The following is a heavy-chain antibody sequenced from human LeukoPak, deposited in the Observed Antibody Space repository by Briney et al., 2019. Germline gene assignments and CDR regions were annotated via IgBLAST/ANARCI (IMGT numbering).Heavy chain of an antibody. D-gene: IGHD3-16*01. V-gene: IGHV4-59*13. CDR1: GGSISSYY. CDR3: ARAAGDYYYYYYGMDV. Sequence: PSETLSLTCTVSGGSISSYYWSWIRQPPGKGLEWIGYIYYSGSTNYNPSLKSRVTISVDTSKNQSSLKLSSVTAADTAVYYCARAAGDYYYYYYGMDVWGQGTTVTVSS. J-gene: IGHJ6*02. CDR2: IYYSGST.